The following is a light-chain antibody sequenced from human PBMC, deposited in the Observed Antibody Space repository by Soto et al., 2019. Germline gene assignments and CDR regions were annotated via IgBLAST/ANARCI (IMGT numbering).Light chain of an antibody. CDR3: ATWDDSLSAVV. CDR2: DDN. CDR1: SSNIGGNS. V-gene: IGLV1-51*01. J-gene: IGLJ2*01. Sequence: SVLTQPPSVSAAPGQKVTISCSGSSSNIGGNSVSWYQQLPGTAPKLLIYDDNKRPSGIPDRFSGSKSGTSATLGITGFQTGDEADYYCATWDDSLSAVVFGGGTKVTVL.